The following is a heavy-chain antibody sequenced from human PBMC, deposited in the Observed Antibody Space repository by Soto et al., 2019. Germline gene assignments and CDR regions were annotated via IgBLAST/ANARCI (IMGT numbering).Heavy chain of an antibody. V-gene: IGHV4-59*01. Sequence: SETLSLTCTVYGGSIRIYYWSWLRHPPGKGLEWIGNIYYSGGTNYNPSRKSRVTMSVDMSKNQVSLKLSSVTAADTAVYYCTRVGGYYGDYPNFDYWGQGALVTVSS. CDR2: IYYSGGT. D-gene: IGHD4-17*01. J-gene: IGHJ4*02. CDR1: GGSIRIYY. CDR3: TRVGGYYGDYPNFDY.